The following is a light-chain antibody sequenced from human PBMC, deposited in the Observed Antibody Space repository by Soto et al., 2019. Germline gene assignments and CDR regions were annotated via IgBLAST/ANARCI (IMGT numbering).Light chain of an antibody. Sequence: DIQLTQSPSFLSASVGDRVTITCRASQGISSYLAWYQLKPGKAPKLLISTASSLQSGVPSRFSGSGSGTEFTLTIRSLQPEDFATYYCQQLHSYPRTFGQGTKVEIK. V-gene: IGKV1-9*01. CDR2: TAS. CDR1: QGISSY. CDR3: QQLHSYPRT. J-gene: IGKJ1*01.